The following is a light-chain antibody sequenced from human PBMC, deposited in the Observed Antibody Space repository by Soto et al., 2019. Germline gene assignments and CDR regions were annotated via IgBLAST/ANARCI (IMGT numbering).Light chain of an antibody. J-gene: IGLJ1*01. V-gene: IGLV2-14*01. CDR2: EVS. CDR3: CSYTSSNTLAYV. Sequence: QSVLTQPASVSGSPGQSITISCAGTSSDVGAYKYVSWYQQHPGKAPKLIIYEVSNRPSGISDRFSGSKSGNTASLTISGLQAEDEVDYYCCSYTSSNTLAYVFGTGTKLTVL. CDR1: SSDVGAYKY.